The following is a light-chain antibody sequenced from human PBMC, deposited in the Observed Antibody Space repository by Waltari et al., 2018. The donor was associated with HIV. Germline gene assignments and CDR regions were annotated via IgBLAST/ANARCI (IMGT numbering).Light chain of an antibody. CDR2: EDN. Sequence: SYVLTQPPSVSVDPGETARITCGGTNIGSKSVQWYQQKPGQAPVLVIYEDNDRPSGIPERFSGSSSGNTATLTISRVEAGDEADYYGQVWDTTTDQWVFGGGTELAVL. CDR3: QVWDTTTDQWV. J-gene: IGLJ3*02. V-gene: IGLV3-21*04. CDR1: NIGSKS.